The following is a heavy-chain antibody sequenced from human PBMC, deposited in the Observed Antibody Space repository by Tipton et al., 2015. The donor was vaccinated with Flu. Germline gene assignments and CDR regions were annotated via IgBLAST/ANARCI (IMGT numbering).Heavy chain of an antibody. J-gene: IGHJ4*02. CDR2: VYHTGTT. CDR1: GYSISSGYY. CDR3: GRGRAVDY. Sequence: TLSLTCAVSGYSISSGYYWGWIRQPPGQGLEWIGSVYHTGTTYYNPSLKSRVTISVDTSKNQFSLSLRSVTAADTAVYYCGRGRAVDYWGQGTLVTVSS. V-gene: IGHV4-38-2*01.